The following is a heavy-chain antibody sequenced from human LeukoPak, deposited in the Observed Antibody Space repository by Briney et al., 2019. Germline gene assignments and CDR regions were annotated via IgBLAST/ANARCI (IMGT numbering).Heavy chain of an antibody. D-gene: IGHD6-19*01. CDR3: ARVPYRAVADSSAGNFDY. CDR1: GYTFTGYY. Sequence: ASVKVSCKASGYTFTGYYMHWVRQAPGQGLEWMGWINPNSGGTNYAQKFQGRVTMTRDTSISTAYMELSRLRSDDTAVYYCARVPYRAVADSSAGNFDYWGQGTLVTFSS. V-gene: IGHV1-2*02. J-gene: IGHJ4*02. CDR2: INPNSGGT.